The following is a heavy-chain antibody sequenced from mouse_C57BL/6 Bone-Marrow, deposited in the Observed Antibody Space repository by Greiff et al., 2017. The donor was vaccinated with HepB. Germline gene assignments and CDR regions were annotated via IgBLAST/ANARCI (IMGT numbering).Heavy chain of an antibody. J-gene: IGHJ4*01. D-gene: IGHD1-1*01. V-gene: IGHV14-4*01. CDR3: TTYGTYYAMDY. CDR1: GFNIKDDY. Sequence: VQLKESGAELVRPGASVKLSCTASGFNIKDDYMHWVKQRPEQGLEWIGWIDPENGDTEYASNFQGKATITADTSSNTAYLQLSSLTSEDTAVYYCTTYGTYYAMDYWGQGTSVTVSS. CDR2: IDPENGDT.